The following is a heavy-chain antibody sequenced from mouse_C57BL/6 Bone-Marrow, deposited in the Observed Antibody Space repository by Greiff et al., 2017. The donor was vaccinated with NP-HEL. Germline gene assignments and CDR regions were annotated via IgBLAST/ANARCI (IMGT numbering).Heavy chain of an antibody. D-gene: IGHD1-1*01. J-gene: IGHJ3*01. CDR3: ARTGDYGSSPWFAY. CDR2: INPGSGGT. V-gene: IGHV1-54*01. CDR1: GYAFTNYL. Sequence: QVQLQQSGAELVRPGTSVKVSCKASGYAFTNYLIEWVKQRPGQGLEWIGVINPGSGGTNYNEKFKGKATLTADKSSSTAYMQLSSLTSEDSAVYFCARTGDYGSSPWFAYWGQGTLVTVSA.